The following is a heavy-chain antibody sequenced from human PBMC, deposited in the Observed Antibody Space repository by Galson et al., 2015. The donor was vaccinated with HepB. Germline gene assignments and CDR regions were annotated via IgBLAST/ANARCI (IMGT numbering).Heavy chain of an antibody. CDR3: ARQPKTSRHIVVLTVNRAEYFQN. CDR2: FFFSGST. CDR1: GDSITRSDYF. J-gene: IGHJ1*01. D-gene: IGHD2-21*02. Sequence: SETLSLTCTVSGDSITRSDYFWGWIRQPPGKGLEWIGNFFFSGSTYYNPSLKSRVAISVDTSKNQFSLTVHSVTAADTAVYYCARQPKTSRHIVVLTVNRAEYFQNWGQGTLVTVSS. V-gene: IGHV4-39*01.